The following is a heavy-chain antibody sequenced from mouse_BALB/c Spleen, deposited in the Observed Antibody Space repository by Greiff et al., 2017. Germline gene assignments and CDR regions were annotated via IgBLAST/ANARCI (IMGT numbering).Heavy chain of an antibody. V-gene: IGHV2-6-7*01. CDR3: AKDNYGPDYAMDY. D-gene: IGHD1-1*02. CDR2: IWGDGST. J-gene: IGHJ4*01. Sequence: QVQLKESGPGLVAPSQSLSITCTVSGFSLTGYGVNWVRQPPGKGLEWLGMIWGDGSTDYNSALKSRLSISKDNAKGQVFLKMNSLQTDDTARDYCAKDNYGPDYAMDYWGQGTSVTVSS. CDR1: GFSLTGYG.